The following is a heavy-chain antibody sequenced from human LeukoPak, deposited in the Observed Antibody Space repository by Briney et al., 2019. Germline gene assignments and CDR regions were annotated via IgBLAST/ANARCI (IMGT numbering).Heavy chain of an antibody. Sequence: SETLSLTCTVSGGSISSGGYYWSWIRQHPGKGLEWIGYICYSGSTYYNPSLKSRVTISVDTSKNQFSLKLSSVTAADTAVYYCARARRTPSNYCSSTSCYTPPLDPWGQGTLVTVSS. CDR2: ICYSGST. D-gene: IGHD2-2*02. CDR1: GGSISSGGYY. J-gene: IGHJ5*02. CDR3: ARARRTPSNYCSSTSCYTPPLDP. V-gene: IGHV4-31*03.